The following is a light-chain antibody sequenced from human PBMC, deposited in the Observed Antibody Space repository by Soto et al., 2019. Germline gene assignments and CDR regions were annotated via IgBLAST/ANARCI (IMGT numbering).Light chain of an antibody. Sequence: EIVLTQSPGTLSLSPGERATLSCRASQSVSSSYLAWYQQKPGQAPWLLIYGASSRASGIPDRFSGSGSGTDFTLTISRLEPEDFAVYYCLQYAISPSTFGQGTKLVIK. V-gene: IGKV3-20*01. CDR3: LQYAISPST. CDR1: QSVSSSY. J-gene: IGKJ2*01. CDR2: GAS.